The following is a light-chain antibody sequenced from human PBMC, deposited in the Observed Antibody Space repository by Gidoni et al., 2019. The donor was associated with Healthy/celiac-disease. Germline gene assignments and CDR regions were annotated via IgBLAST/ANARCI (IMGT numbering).Light chain of an antibody. Sequence: QSVLTQPPSASGTPGQGVTISCSGSSSNIGSNTVNWYHQLPGTAPKLLIYSNNQRPSGVPDRFSGSKSGTSASLAISGLQSEDEADYYCAAWDDSLNGHVVFGGGTKLTV. CDR3: AAWDDSLNGHVV. CDR1: SSNIGSNT. V-gene: IGLV1-44*01. CDR2: SNN. J-gene: IGLJ2*01.